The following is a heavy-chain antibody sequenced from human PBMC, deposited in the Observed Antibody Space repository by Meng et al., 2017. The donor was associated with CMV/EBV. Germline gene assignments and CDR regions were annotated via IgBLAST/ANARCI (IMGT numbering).Heavy chain of an antibody. V-gene: IGHV1-46*01. CDR3: AREGEGVVAATPHFDY. CDR2: INPSGGST. D-gene: IGHD2-15*01. Sequence: QVALVQLGAEGKEPGASVKVSCKASGYTFTSYYMHWVRQAPGQGLEWMGIINPSGGSTSYAQKFQGRVTMTRDTSTSTVYMELSSLRSEDTAVYYCAREGEGVVAATPHFDYWGQGTLVTVSS. CDR1: GYTFTSYY. J-gene: IGHJ4*02.